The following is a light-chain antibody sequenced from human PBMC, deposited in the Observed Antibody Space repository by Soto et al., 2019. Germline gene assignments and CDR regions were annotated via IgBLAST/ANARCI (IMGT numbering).Light chain of an antibody. CDR3: TSYTRSNTYV. Sequence: QSALTQPASVSGSPGQSITISCTGTSSDVGAYNYVSWYQQHPGKAPKLMIYDVSNRPSGVSNRFSGSKSGNTASLTISGPQAEDEADYYCTSYTRSNTYVFGTGTKLTVL. CDR1: SSDVGAYNY. CDR2: DVS. J-gene: IGLJ1*01. V-gene: IGLV2-14*01.